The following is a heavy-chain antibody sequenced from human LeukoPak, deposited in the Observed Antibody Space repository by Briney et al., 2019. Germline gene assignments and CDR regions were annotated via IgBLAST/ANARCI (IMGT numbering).Heavy chain of an antibody. CDR2: IIPIFGTA. CDR1: GGTFSSYA. V-gene: IGHV1-69*13. Sequence: ASVKVSCKASGGTFSSYAISWVRQAPGQGLEWMGGIIPIFGTANYAQKFQGRVTTTADESTSTAYMELSSLRSEDTAVYYCARDLPGIAVAGSFDYWGQGTLVTVSS. CDR3: ARDLPGIAVAGSFDY. J-gene: IGHJ4*02. D-gene: IGHD6-19*01.